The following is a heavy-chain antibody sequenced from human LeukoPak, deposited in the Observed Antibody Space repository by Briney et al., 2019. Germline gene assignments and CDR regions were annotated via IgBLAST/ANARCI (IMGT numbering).Heavy chain of an antibody. J-gene: IGHJ5*02. CDR2: LIPIFGTA. D-gene: IGHD3-22*01. V-gene: IGHV1-69*05. CDR3: ARSRGYYYDSSGYNWFDP. CDR1: GGTFSSYA. Sequence: SVKVSCKASGGTFSSYAISWVRQAPGQGLEWMGRLIPIFGTANYAQKFQGRVTITTDESTSTAYMELSSLRSEDTAVYYCARSRGYYYDSSGYNWFDPWGQGTLVTVSS.